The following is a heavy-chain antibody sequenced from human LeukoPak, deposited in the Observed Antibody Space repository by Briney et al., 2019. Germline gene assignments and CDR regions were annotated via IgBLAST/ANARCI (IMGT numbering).Heavy chain of an antibody. CDR3: AKDGIYDSSGYYFDY. CDR1: GFTFSSYS. J-gene: IGHJ4*02. D-gene: IGHD3-22*01. V-gene: IGHV3-23*01. CDR2: ISGSGGST. Sequence: GGSLRLSCAASGFTFSSYSMNWVRQAPGKGLEWVSAISGSGGSTYYADSVKGRFTISRDNSKNTLYLQMNSLRAEDTAVYYCAKDGIYDSSGYYFDYWGQGTLVTVSS.